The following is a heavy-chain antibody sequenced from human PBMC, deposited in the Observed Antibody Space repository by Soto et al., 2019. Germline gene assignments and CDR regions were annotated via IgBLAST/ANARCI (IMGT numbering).Heavy chain of an antibody. CDR3: AKDCVYCTTGVCYSDAFDI. Sequence: EVQLLESGGGLVQPGGSLRLSCAASGFTFSSYAMSWVRQAPGKGLEWVSGISGSGGRTYYADSVKGRFTISRDNSKSTLYLQMNSLRAEDTAVYYCAKDCVYCTTGVCYSDAFDIWGQGTMVTVSS. J-gene: IGHJ3*02. D-gene: IGHD2-8*01. CDR2: ISGSGGRT. V-gene: IGHV3-23*01. CDR1: GFTFSSYA.